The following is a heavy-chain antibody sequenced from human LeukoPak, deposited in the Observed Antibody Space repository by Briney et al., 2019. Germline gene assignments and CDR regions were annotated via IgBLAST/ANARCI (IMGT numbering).Heavy chain of an antibody. V-gene: IGHV1-69*13. J-gene: IGHJ4*02. CDR1: GDTFSSYA. CDR3: GREKDRYCSSTSCYVLMYY. D-gene: IGHD2-2*01. CDR2: IIPIFGTA. Sequence: EASVKVSCKASGDTFSSYAISLVRQAPGQGLEWIGGIIPIFGTANYAQKFQGRVTITADESTSTAYMELSSLRSEDTAAYYCGREKDRYCSSTSCYVLMYYWGQGTLVTVSS.